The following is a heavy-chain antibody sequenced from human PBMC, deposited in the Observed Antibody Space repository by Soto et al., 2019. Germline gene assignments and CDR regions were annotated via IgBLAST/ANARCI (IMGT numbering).Heavy chain of an antibody. CDR2: IYSSGNT. CDR3: ARAAVPATCCAFDI. CDR1: GDYISSYH. D-gene: IGHD1-26*01. J-gene: IGHJ3*02. Sequence: SETLSLTCTVSGDYISSYHWSWIRQPPGKGLEWVGFIYSSGNTNYNHSLKSRVTISTDTSKNQFSLKLTSVTAADTTVYYCARAAVPATCCAFDIWGQGTMVTVSS. V-gene: IGHV4-59*01.